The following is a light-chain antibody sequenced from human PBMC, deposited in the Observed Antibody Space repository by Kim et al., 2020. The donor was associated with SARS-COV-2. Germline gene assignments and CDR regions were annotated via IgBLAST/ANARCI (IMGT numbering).Light chain of an antibody. Sequence: SVGDRVTLTCQASQDISSNLNWYQKKPGRAPKLLIYGASSLQSGVPSRFRGSGSGTDFTFTISSLQTEDIATYYCQYYDSLAQVTFGPGTKVDIK. V-gene: IGKV1-33*01. CDR2: GAS. CDR3: QYYDSLAQVT. CDR1: QDISSN. J-gene: IGKJ3*01.